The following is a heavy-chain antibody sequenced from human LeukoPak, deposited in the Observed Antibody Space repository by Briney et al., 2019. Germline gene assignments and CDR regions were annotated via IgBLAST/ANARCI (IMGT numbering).Heavy chain of an antibody. D-gene: IGHD3-3*01. V-gene: IGHV3-7*04. CDR3: ARVLRFLEWLLSSPYGMDV. J-gene: IGHJ6*02. CDR1: GFTFSGSA. CDR2: IKQDGSEK. Sequence: PGGSLRLSCAASGFTFSGSAMHWVRQAPGKGLEWVANIKQDGSEKYYVDSVKGRFTISRDNAKNSLYLQMNSLRAEDTAVYYCARVLRFLEWLLSSPYGMDVWGQGTTVTVSS.